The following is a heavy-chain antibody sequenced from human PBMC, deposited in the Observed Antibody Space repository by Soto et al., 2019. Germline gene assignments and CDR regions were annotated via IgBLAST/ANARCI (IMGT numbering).Heavy chain of an antibody. CDR2: IKSKTDGGTT. J-gene: IGHJ4*02. D-gene: IGHD5-18*01. CDR1: SVSNAW. Sequence: SVSNAWMNWVRQAPGKGLEWVGRIKSKTDGGTTDYAAPVKGRFTISRDDSKNTLYLQMNSLKTEDTAVYYCTTDYSGIQLWFGDFDYWVQGTLVTVSS. CDR3: TTDYSGIQLWFGDFDY. V-gene: IGHV3-15*07.